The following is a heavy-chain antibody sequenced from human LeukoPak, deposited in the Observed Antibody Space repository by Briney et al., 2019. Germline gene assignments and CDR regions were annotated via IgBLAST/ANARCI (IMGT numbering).Heavy chain of an antibody. Sequence: GGSLRLSCAASGFTFSSYSMNCVRQAPGKGLEWVSSISSSSSYIYYADSVKGRFTISRDNAKNSLYLQMNSLRAEDTAVYYCARYRPSSGSYYKAPDYWGQGTLVTVSS. CDR3: ARYRPSSGSYYKAPDY. CDR1: GFTFSSYS. CDR2: ISSSSSYI. J-gene: IGHJ4*02. D-gene: IGHD3-10*01. V-gene: IGHV3-21*01.